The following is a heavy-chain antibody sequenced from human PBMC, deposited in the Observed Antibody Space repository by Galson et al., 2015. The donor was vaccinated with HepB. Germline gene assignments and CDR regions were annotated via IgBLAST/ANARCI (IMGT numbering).Heavy chain of an antibody. D-gene: IGHD2-2*01. CDR1: GFTFSSYA. V-gene: IGHV3-30*04. CDR3: AREGCTSTSCYLYFYNAMDV. J-gene: IGHJ6*02. Sequence: SRRLSCAACGFTFSSYAMHWVRQAPGKGLEWVAVISYDGSNKYYADSGKGRFTISRDNSKNTVYLQMNSLRAEDTAVYYCAREGCTSTSCYLYFYNAMDVWGHGTTVTVPS. CDR2: ISYDGSNK.